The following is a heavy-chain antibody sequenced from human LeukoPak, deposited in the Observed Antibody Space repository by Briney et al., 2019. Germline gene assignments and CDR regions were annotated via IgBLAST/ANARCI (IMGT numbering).Heavy chain of an antibody. Sequence: SETLSLTCTVSGGSISSGSYYWSCIRQPAGKGLEWIGRIYTSRSTNYNPSLNSQVTVSVDTSLYQCPLHLSAVPAAAKAVYYCGIRSAVGSHDYWGQGTLVSVSS. J-gene: IGHJ4*02. CDR3: GIRSAVGSHDY. CDR1: GGSISSGSYY. D-gene: IGHD6-19*01. CDR2: IYTSRST. V-gene: IGHV4-61*02.